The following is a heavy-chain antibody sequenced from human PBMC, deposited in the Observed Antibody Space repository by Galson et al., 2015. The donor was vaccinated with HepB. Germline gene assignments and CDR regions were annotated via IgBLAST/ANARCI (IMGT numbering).Heavy chain of an antibody. CDR1: GFTFGDYA. D-gene: IGHD4-17*01. V-gene: IGHV3-49*03. Sequence: SLRLSCAASGFTFGDYAMSWFRQAPGKGLEWVGFIRSKAYGGTTEYAASVKGRFTISRDDSKSIAYLQMNSLKTEDTAVYYCTRDREFEVTTHPDYYYYYGMDVWGQGTTVTVSS. CDR2: IRSKAYGGTT. J-gene: IGHJ6*02. CDR3: TRDREFEVTTHPDYYYYYGMDV.